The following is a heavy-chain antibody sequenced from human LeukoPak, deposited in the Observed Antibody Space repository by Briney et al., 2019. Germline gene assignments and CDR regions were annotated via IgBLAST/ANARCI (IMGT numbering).Heavy chain of an antibody. J-gene: IGHJ5*02. V-gene: IGHV3-23*01. CDR2: ISGSGGST. CDR3: AKDPESYYYDSSGSENWFDP. Sequence: GGSLRLSCAASGFPFSSYAMSWVRQAPGKGLEWVSAISGSGGSTYYADSVKGRFTISTDNSKNTLYLQMNSLRAEDTAVYYCAKDPESYYYDSSGSENWFDPWGQGTLVTVSS. CDR1: GFPFSSYA. D-gene: IGHD3-22*01.